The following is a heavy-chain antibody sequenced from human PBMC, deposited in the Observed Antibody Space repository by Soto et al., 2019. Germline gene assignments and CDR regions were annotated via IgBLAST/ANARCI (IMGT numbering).Heavy chain of an antibody. V-gene: IGHV1-58*01. CDR1: GFTFTSSA. CDR3: AAGYDSSGYYYYFDY. CDR2: IVVGSGNT. D-gene: IGHD3-22*01. Sequence: QMQLVQSGPEVKKPGTSVKVSCKASGFTFTSSAVQWVRQARGQRLEWIGWIVVGSGNTNYAQKFQERVTITRDMSTSTAYMELSSLRSEDTAVYYCAAGYDSSGYYYYFDYWGQGTLVTVSS. J-gene: IGHJ4*02.